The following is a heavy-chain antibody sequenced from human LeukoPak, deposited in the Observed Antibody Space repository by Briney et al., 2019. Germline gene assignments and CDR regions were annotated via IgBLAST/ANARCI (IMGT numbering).Heavy chain of an antibody. J-gene: IGHJ6*02. CDR1: GYTFTGYY. V-gene: IGHV1-2*02. CDR2: INPNSGGT. D-gene: IGHD3-22*01. Sequence: EASVKVSCKASGYTFTGYYMHWVRQAPGQGLEWMGWINPNSGGTNYAQKFQGRVTMTRDTSISTAYMELSRLRSDDTAVYYCARDLHIGSSGYYAWYYYYGMDVWGQGTTVTVSS. CDR3: ARDLHIGSSGYYAWYYYYGMDV.